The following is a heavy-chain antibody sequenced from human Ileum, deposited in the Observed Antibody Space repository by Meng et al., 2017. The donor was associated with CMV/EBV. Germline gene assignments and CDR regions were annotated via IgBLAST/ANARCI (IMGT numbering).Heavy chain of an antibody. CDR2: ISAYNGNT. V-gene: IGHV1-18*01. J-gene: IGHJ5*02. CDR1: GYTFTSYV. D-gene: IGHD6-19*01. CDR3: ARDIAVAAGYDP. Sequence: ASVKVSRTASGYTFTSYVISWVRQAPGQGLEWMGLISAYNGNTNYAQKLQGSVTMTTDRYTSTASMEPRSLRSDDTAVYYCARDIAVAAGYDPWGQGTLVTVSS.